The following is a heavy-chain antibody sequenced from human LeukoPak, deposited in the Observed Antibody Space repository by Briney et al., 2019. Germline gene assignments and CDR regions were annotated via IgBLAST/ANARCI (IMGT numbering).Heavy chain of an antibody. CDR2: LYYSGST. CDR3: AREFSDSSSWYVAFDI. Sequence: PSETLSLTCTVSGGSISSSSYYWGWIRQPPGKGLEWIVSLYYSGSTYYNPSLKSRVTISVDTSKNQFSLKLSSVTAADTAVYYCAREFSDSSSWYVAFDIWGQGTMVTVSS. J-gene: IGHJ3*02. V-gene: IGHV4-39*07. CDR1: GGSISSSSYY. D-gene: IGHD6-13*01.